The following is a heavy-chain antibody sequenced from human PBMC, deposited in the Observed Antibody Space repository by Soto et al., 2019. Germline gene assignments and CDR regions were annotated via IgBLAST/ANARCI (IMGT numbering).Heavy chain of an antibody. CDR1: GGSITRNA. D-gene: IGHD1-1*01. CDR2: IIPIFGTP. J-gene: IGHJ5*02. V-gene: IGHV1-69*06. Sequence: QVQLVQSGAEVKKPGSSVKVSCKASGGSITRNAFSWVRQAPGQGVEWVGGIIPIFGTPQYAQTLRGRVTISGKRSTSTAFLQLTGVTSEATAVYFCARARRQTFSNWDSYVWFDTWGQGTLVIVSS. CDR3: ARARRQTFSNWDSYVWFDT.